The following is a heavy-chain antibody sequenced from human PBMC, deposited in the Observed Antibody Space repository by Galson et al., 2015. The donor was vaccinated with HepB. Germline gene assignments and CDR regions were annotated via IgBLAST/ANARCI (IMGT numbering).Heavy chain of an antibody. CDR3: ARAMPGNTGGLPAGY. Sequence: SLRLSCAASGVTFSTYSMNCVRQAPGKGLEWVSSISSSSDYIYYADSRQGRFTISRDNAKNSLYLQMNSLRAEDTAVYYCARAMPGNTGGLPAGYWGQGTLVTVSS. CDR1: GVTFSTYS. CDR2: ISSSSDYI. V-gene: IGHV3-21*01. D-gene: IGHD2-8*02. J-gene: IGHJ4*02.